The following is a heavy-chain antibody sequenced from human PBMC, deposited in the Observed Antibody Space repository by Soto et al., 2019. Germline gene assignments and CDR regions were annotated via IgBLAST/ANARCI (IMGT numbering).Heavy chain of an antibody. CDR2: IYYSWST. Sequence: SSETLSLTCTVSGGSISSYHWSWIRQPPGKGLEWIGYIYYSWSTNYIPSLKSRVTISVDTSKNQFSLKVSSVFAADTAVYYCARRFIVGYFDYWGQGTLVTVSS. D-gene: IGHD3-16*02. CDR3: ARRFIVGYFDY. V-gene: IGHV4-59*08. J-gene: IGHJ4*02. CDR1: GGSISSYH.